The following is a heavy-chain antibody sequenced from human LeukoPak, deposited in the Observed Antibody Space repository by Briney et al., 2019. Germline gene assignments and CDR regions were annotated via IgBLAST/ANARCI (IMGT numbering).Heavy chain of an antibody. J-gene: IGHJ4*02. V-gene: IGHV1-2*02. CDR1: GYTFSGYY. CDR2: INPNSGGT. D-gene: IGHD6-13*01. Sequence: ASVKVSCKASGYTFSGYYIHWVRQAPGQGLEWMGWINPNSGGTKYAQRLQGRVTMTTDTSTSAAYMELRSLRSDDTAVYYCARDLRLTSYSNNALGYWGQGTLVTVSS. CDR3: ARDLRLTSYSNNALGY.